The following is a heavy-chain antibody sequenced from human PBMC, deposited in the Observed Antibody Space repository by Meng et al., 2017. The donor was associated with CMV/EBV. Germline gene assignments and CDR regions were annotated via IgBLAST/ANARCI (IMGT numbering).Heavy chain of an antibody. CDR1: GFTFTSSA. J-gene: IGHJ1*01. CDR3: AAGGNIVVVPAATMGESEYFQH. Sequence: SLKVSCKASGFTFTSSAVQWVRQARGQRLEWIGWIVVGSGNTNYAQKFQERVTITRDMSTSTAYMELSSLRSEDTAVYYCAAGGNIVVVPAATMGESEYFQHWGQGTLVTVSS. CDR2: IVVGSGNT. V-gene: IGHV1-58*01. D-gene: IGHD2-2*01.